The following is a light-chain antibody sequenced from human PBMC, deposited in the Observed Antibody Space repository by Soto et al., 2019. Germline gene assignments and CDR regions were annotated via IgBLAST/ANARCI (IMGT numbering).Light chain of an antibody. CDR2: WAS. Sequence: DIVMIQSPDSLAVYLGERATINCKSSQSVVYSSNNKNYLAWYQQKPGQPPKLLIYWASTRESGVPDRFSGSGSGTDFTLTISSLQAEDVAVYYCQQYYSTPQLTFGGGTKVDIK. V-gene: IGKV4-1*01. CDR1: QSVVYSSNNKNY. J-gene: IGKJ4*01. CDR3: QQYYSTPQLT.